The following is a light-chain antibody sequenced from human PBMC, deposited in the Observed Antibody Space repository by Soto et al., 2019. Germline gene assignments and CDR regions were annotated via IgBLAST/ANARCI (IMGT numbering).Light chain of an antibody. CDR1: NNAVGAYDF. CDR2: EVS. V-gene: IGLV2-14*03. J-gene: IGLJ1*01. CDR3: SSYTTSSTRG. Sequence: QSALAQPASVSGSPGQSITISCTGTNNAVGAYDFVSWYQQHPDKAPKLMIYEVSNRPSGVFYRFSGSRSVNTATLTISGLQAEDEADYYCSSYTTSSTRGFGTGTKVTVL.